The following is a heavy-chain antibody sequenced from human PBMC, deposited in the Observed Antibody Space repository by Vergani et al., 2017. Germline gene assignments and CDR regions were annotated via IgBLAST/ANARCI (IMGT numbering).Heavy chain of an antibody. J-gene: IGHJ4*02. D-gene: IGHD6-13*01. CDR3: ARIYRRYSSSWYYFDY. V-gene: IGHV3-30-3*01. CDR1: GFTFSSYA. Sequence: QVQLVESGGGVVQPGRSLRLSCAASGFTFSSYAMHWVRQAPGKGLEWVAVITYDGSNKYYAGYVKGRFTISRDNSKNTLYLQMNSLRAEDTAVYYCARIYRRYSSSWYYFDYWGQGTLVTVSS. CDR2: ITYDGSNK.